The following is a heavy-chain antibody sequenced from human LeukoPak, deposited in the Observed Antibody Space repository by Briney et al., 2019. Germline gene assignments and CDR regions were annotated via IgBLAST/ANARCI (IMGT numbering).Heavy chain of an antibody. CDR3: ARQGVSRGYSYGYQGDAFDI. V-gene: IGHV5-51*01. Sequence: GESLKISCKGSGYSFTSYWIGWVRQMPGKGLEWMGIIYPGDSDTRYSPSFQGQVTISADKSISTAYLQWSSLKASDTAMYYCARQGVSRGYSYGYQGDAFDIWGQGTMVTVSS. J-gene: IGHJ3*02. CDR1: GYSFTSYW. D-gene: IGHD5-18*01. CDR2: IYPGDSDT.